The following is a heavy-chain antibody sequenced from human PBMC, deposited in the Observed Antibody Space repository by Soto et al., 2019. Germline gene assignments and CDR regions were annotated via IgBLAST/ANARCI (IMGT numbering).Heavy chain of an antibody. J-gene: IGHJ4*02. D-gene: IGHD6-19*01. CDR1: GLSFSTYA. V-gene: IGHV3-23*01. CDR3: AGRITVAGTLAY. CDR2: ISGSGGST. Sequence: DVQLFESGGGLVQPGGSLRLSCAASGLSFSTYAMSWVRQAPGKGLEWVSAISGSGGSTFYADSVKGRFTISRDSSKSTVFLQMNSLRVDDTAVYYCAGRITVAGTLAYWGQGTLVTVSS.